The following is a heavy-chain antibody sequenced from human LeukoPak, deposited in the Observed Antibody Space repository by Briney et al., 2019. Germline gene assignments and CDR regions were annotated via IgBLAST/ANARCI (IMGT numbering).Heavy chain of an antibody. V-gene: IGHV1-8*01. Sequence: ASVKVSCKVSGYTFTSHHINWVRQATGHGFEWMGWMNPESGNTDFAQKFQGRFTMTWDTSLSTAYMELSSLTSEDTAVYYCARGRPTNLNGIYWGQGTLVSVSS. J-gene: IGHJ4*02. D-gene: IGHD1-1*01. CDR1: GYTFTSHH. CDR3: ARGRPTNLNGIY. CDR2: MNPESGNT.